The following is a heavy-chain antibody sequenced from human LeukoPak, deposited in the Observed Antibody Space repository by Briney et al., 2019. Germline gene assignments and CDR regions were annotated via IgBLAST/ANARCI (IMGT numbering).Heavy chain of an antibody. D-gene: IGHD1-26*01. CDR2: IYSDGRT. V-gene: IGHV3-53*01. CDR1: GFTVSSNY. J-gene: IGHJ4*02. CDR3: ARVPVGEVGATVYFDY. Sequence: GGSLRLSCAASGFTVSSNYMSWVRQAPGKGLEWVSIIYSDGRTYYADSVKGRFTISRDNFKNTLYLQMNSLRAEDTAVYYCARVPVGEVGATVYFDYWGQGSLVTVSS.